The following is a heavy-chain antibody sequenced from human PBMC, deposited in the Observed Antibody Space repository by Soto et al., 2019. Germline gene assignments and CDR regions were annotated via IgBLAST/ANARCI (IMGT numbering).Heavy chain of an antibody. CDR1: GGSISSSSYY. CDR2: IYYSGRT. Sequence: SETLSLTCTVSGGSISSSSYYWGWIRQPPGKGLEWIASIYYSGRTYYNPSLRSRVTISVDTSKNQFSLNLNSVTAADTAVYYCARHFGNYGDWAFDFWGQGTLVTVSS. D-gene: IGHD4-17*01. V-gene: IGHV4-39*01. J-gene: IGHJ4*02. CDR3: ARHFGNYGDWAFDF.